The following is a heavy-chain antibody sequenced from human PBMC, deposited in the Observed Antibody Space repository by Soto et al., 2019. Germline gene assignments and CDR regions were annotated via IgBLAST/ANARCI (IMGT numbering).Heavy chain of an antibody. V-gene: IGHV1-69*12. D-gene: IGHD1-1*01. CDR1: GGTFSTSA. CDR2: IMPVFPTP. J-gene: IGHJ6*02. CDR3: ARDKDRLQLGGNYYYMLDV. Sequence: QVQLVQSGAEVKKPGSSVKVSCKTSGGTFSTSAISWVRQAPGQGLEWVGGIMPVFPTPDYAQNFQGRITITADDSTTTAYLEMTSPRADDTAVYYCARDKDRLQLGGNYYYMLDVWGQGTAITVSS.